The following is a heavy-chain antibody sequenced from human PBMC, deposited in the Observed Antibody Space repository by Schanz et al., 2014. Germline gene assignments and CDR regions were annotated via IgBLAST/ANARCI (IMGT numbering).Heavy chain of an antibody. J-gene: IGHJ5*02. Sequence: QVQLVQSGAEVRKPGASVKVSCKASGGTFSSFGINWVRQAPGQGLEWMGWISAYTNNTNYAQKFQGRVTITADKSTFTAYMELSSLRSEDTAVYYCAREVGLYDRGWFDPWGQGTLXTVSS. D-gene: IGHD3-22*01. CDR1: GGTFSSFG. CDR3: AREVGLYDRGWFDP. V-gene: IGHV1-18*01. CDR2: ISAYTNNT.